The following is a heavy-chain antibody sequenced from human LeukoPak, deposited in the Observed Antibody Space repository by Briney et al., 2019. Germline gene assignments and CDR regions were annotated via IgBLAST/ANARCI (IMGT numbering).Heavy chain of an antibody. CDR3: ARDPAPGYCSSTSCYTPYYFDY. Sequence: SQTLSLTCTVSGGSISSGDYYWSWIRQPPGKGLEWIGYIYYSGSTYYNPSLKSRVTISVDTPKNQFSLKLSSVTAADTAVYYCARDPAPGYCSSTSCYTPYYFDYWGREPWSPSPQ. D-gene: IGHD2-2*02. V-gene: IGHV4-30-4*08. CDR2: IYYSGST. CDR1: GGSISSGDYY. J-gene: IGHJ4*02.